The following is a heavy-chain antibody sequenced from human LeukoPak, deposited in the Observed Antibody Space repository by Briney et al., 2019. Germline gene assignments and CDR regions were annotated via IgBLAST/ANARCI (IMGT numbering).Heavy chain of an antibody. Sequence: GESLKISCKGSGYSFTNYWIGWVRQMPGKGLEWMGIIYPGDSDTRYSPSFQGQVTISADKSISTAYLQWSSLKASDTAMYYCARHVYSGSYPSPTYFDPWGQRTLVTVSS. CDR2: IYPGDSDT. CDR3: ARHVYSGSYPSPTYFDP. CDR1: GYSFTNYW. J-gene: IGHJ5*02. V-gene: IGHV5-51*01. D-gene: IGHD1-26*01.